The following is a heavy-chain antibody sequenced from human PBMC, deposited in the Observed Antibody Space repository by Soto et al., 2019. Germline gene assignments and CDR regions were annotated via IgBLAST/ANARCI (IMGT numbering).Heavy chain of an antibody. CDR1: GGSISSGGYS. D-gene: IGHD2-21*01. J-gene: IGHJ6*02. CDR3: ARGLSDGYYYYGMDV. V-gene: IGHV4-30-2*01. CDR2: IYHSGST. Sequence: QLQLQESGSGLVKPSQTLSLTCAVSGGSISSGGYSWSWIRQPPGKGLEWIGYIYHSGSTYYNPSLKSRVTISVDRSKNQFSLKLSSVTAADTAVYYCARGLSDGYYYYGMDVWGQGTTVTVSS.